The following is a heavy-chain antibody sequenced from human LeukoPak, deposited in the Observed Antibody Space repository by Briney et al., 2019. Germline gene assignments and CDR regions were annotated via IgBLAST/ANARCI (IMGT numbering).Heavy chain of an antibody. J-gene: IGHJ4*02. CDR3: ARVARYGDYIGGSDY. CDR1: GFIFSDYY. D-gene: IGHD4-17*01. V-gene: IGHV3-11*04. Sequence: GGSLRLSCAASGFIFSDYYMTWIRQAPGKGLEWVSYVTSSGGHIYYADSAKGRFAISRDNAKNSLDLQMNSLRAEDTAVYYCARVARYGDYIGGSDYWGQGALVTVSS. CDR2: VTSSGGHI.